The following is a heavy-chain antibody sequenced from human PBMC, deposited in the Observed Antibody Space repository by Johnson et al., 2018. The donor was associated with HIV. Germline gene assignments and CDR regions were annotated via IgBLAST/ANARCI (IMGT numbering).Heavy chain of an antibody. J-gene: IGHJ3*02. CDR2: IYSGGST. Sequence: VQLVESGGGLVQPGGSLRLSCAASGFTVSSNYMSWVRQAPGKGLEWVSVIYSGGSTYYADSVKGRFTISRDNSKNTLNLQMNSLRAEDTAVYYCASVPMIVVLDGAFDIWGQGTMVTVSS. CDR3: ASVPMIVVLDGAFDI. CDR1: GFTVSSNY. V-gene: IGHV3-66*01. D-gene: IGHD3-22*01.